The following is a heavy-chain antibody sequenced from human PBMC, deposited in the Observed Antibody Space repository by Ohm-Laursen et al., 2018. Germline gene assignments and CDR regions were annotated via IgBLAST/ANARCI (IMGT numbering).Heavy chain of an antibody. CDR1: GFTFSSYS. V-gene: IGHV3-21*01. CDR3: ARSSSNGRTSYYYYGMDV. D-gene: IGHD6-6*01. CDR2: ISSSSSYI. Sequence: SLRLSCAASGFTFSSYSMNWVRQAPGKGLEWVSSISSSSSYIYYADSVKGRFTISRDNAKNSLYLQMNSLRAEDTAVYYCARSSSNGRTSYYYYGMDVWGQGTTVTVSS. J-gene: IGHJ6*02.